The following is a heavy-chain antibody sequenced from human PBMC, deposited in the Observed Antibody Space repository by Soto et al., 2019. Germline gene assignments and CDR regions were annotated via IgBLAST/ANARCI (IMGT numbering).Heavy chain of an antibody. CDR3: ARDRYYDSSGYYRRDDAFDI. CDR1: GGSVSSGSYY. Sequence: QVQLQESGPGLVKPSETLSLTCTVSGGSVSSGSYYWSWIRQPPGKGLEWIGYIYYSGSTNYNPSLRSRVSLSVDTSKNQFSLKLSSVTAADTAVYYCARDRYYDSSGYYRRDDAFDIWGQGTMVTVSS. J-gene: IGHJ3*02. D-gene: IGHD3-22*01. V-gene: IGHV4-61*01. CDR2: IYYSGST.